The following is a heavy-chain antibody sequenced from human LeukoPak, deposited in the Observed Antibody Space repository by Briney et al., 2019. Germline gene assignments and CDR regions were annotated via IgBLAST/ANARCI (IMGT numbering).Heavy chain of an antibody. CDR1: GFTVSSNY. Sequence: PGGSLRLSCAASGFTVSSNYMSWVRQAPGKGLEWVSAISGSGGSTYYADSVKGRFTISRDNSKNTLYLQMNSLRAEDTAVYYCAKSWLLIDYWGQGTLVTVSS. V-gene: IGHV3-23*01. CDR2: ISGSGGST. J-gene: IGHJ4*02. D-gene: IGHD2-15*01. CDR3: AKSWLLIDY.